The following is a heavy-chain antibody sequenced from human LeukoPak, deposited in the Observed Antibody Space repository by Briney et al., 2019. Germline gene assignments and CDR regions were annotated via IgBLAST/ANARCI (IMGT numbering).Heavy chain of an antibody. J-gene: IGHJ4*02. D-gene: IGHD6-13*01. CDR2: ISYDGSNK. Sequence: PGRSLRLSCTASGFTFSSYGMHWVRQAPGKWLEWVAVISYDGSNKYYADSVKGRFAISRDNSKNTLYLQMSSPRGEDTAVYYCARVTRRGSNWYQLDYWGQGTLVTVSS. CDR1: GFTFSSYG. CDR3: ARVTRRGSNWYQLDY. V-gene: IGHV3-30*03.